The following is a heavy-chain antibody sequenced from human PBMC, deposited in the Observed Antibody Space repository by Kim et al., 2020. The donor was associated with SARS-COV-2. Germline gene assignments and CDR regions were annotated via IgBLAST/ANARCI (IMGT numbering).Heavy chain of an antibody. D-gene: IGHD2-21*01. CDR2: ST. V-gene: IGHV3-64D*06. J-gene: IGHJ4*02. CDR3: VKAVIGYFGY. Sequence: STAYADPVKGRFTISRDNSKNTLYLQMSSLSAEDTAVYYCVKAVIGYFGYWGQGTLVTVSS.